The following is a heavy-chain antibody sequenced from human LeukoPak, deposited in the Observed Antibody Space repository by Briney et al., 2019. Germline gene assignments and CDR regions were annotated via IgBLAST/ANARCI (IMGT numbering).Heavy chain of an antibody. J-gene: IGHJ4*02. CDR2: IYTSGST. Sequence: SQTLSLTCTVSGGSISSGSYYWSWIRQPAGKGLEWIGRIYTSGSTNYNPSLKSRVTISVGTSKNQFSLKLSSVTAADTAVYYCARAPEPFTIFGVVINHPYFDYWGQGTLVTVSS. D-gene: IGHD3-3*01. CDR3: ARAPEPFTIFGVVINHPYFDY. V-gene: IGHV4-61*02. CDR1: GGSISSGSYY.